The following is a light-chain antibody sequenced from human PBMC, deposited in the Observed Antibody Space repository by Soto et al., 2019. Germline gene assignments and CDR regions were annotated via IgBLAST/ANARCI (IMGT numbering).Light chain of an antibody. CDR3: QQYSTYFYT. CDR2: DAS. V-gene: IGKV1-5*01. Sequence: DIQLTQSPSTLSAAAGDIVNITSWASQSVNKWLAWFQQKPGKVPKLLIFDASTLQTGVPSRFGGGGSGTEFTLTISGLQPDDFATFYCQQYSTYFYTFGQGTRLEIK. J-gene: IGKJ5*01. CDR1: QSVNKW.